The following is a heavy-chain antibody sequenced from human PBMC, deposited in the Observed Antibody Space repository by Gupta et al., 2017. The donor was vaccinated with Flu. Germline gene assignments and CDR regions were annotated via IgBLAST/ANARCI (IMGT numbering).Heavy chain of an antibody. CDR1: GHTFTGSS. J-gene: IGHJ4*02. V-gene: IGHV1-2*06. D-gene: IGHD3-16*01. CDR3: ARGPVGGHRYQRGEPVTDS. Sequence: VQLVQTGAAVQKPGASVKVSCKASGHTFTGSSIHWVRQAPGQVLEWRGRINPNSGGTNYAQKFQGRVTMTRDTSISTAYMELSRLRSDDTAVYYCARGPVGGHRYQRGEPVTDSWGQGTLVTVSS. CDR2: INPNSGGT.